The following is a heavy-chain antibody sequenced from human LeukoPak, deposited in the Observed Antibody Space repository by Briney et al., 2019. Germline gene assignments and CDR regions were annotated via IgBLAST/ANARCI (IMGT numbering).Heavy chain of an antibody. Sequence: PSQTLSLTCAISGDSVSSNSVTWNWIRQSPSRGLEWLGRTYYRSKWYNDYAVSVKSRITINPDTSKNQFSLQLNSVTPEDTAVYYCARELPSLVGFDIWGQGTMVTVSS. J-gene: IGHJ3*02. CDR1: GDSVSSNSVT. CDR2: TYYRSKWYN. D-gene: IGHD1-26*01. V-gene: IGHV6-1*01. CDR3: ARELPSLVGFDI.